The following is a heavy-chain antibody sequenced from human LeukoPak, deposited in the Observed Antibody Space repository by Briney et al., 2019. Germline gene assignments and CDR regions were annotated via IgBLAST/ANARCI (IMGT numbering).Heavy chain of an antibody. V-gene: IGHV1-8*01. J-gene: IGHJ3*02. CDR1: GYTSTSPD. CDR3: ASYTEGCGFDI. CDR2: MNPRDNT. D-gene: IGHD2-21*01. Sequence: ASVKVSCKASGYTSTSPDINWVRQATGGGLEWLGWMNPRDNTGYAEKFQGRVTLTRDKSINTAYMELSSLRSEDTGIYYCASYTEGCGFDIWGQGTMVTVSA.